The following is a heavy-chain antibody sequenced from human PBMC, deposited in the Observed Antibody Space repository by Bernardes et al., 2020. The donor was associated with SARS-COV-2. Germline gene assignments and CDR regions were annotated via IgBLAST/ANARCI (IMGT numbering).Heavy chain of an antibody. V-gene: IGHV4-59*01. Sequence: SETLSLTCSVSGGSIRSYYWSWIRQPPGKGLEWIGYIYYSGSTSSNPSLKSRVTIAVDTSENRFSLRLSSVTAADTAVYYCARSGSGWDFGNWSEGTLVTVSS. CDR2: IYYSGST. D-gene: IGHD2-8*02. CDR3: ARSGSGWDFGN. CDR1: GGSIRSYY. J-gene: IGHJ4*02.